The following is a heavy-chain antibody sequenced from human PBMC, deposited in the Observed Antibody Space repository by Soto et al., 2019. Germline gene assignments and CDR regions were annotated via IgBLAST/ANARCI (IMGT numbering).Heavy chain of an antibody. V-gene: IGHV1-2*04. J-gene: IGHJ6*02. CDR3: ARGDSTDCSNGVCSFFYNHDMDV. D-gene: IGHD2-8*01. CDR2: INPKSGGT. Sequence: ASVKVSCKASGYSFTDYHIHWVRQAPGQGLEWLGRINPKSGGTSTAQKFQGWVTMTTDTPISTASMELARLTSDDTAIYYCARGDSTDCSNGVCSFFYNHDMDVWGQGTMVTVSS. CDR1: GYSFTDYH.